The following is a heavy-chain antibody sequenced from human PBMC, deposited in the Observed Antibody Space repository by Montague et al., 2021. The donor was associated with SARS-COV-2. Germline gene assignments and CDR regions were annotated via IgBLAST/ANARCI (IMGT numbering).Heavy chain of an antibody. D-gene: IGHD2/OR15-2a*01. Sequence: QSGAEVKKPGESLKISCKGSGYSFTSYWIGWVRQMPGKGLEWMGIIYPGDSGTRYSPSFQGQVTISADKSISTAYLQWSSPKASDTAMYYCARHRRSWVSSFSSSLFFSDYWGQGTLVTVSS. CDR1: GYSFTSYW. V-gene: IGHV5-51*01. CDR3: ARHRRSWVSSFSSSLFFSDY. CDR2: IYPGDSGT. J-gene: IGHJ4*02.